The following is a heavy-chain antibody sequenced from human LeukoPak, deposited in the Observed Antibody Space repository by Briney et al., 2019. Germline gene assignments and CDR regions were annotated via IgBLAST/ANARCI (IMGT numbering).Heavy chain of an antibody. J-gene: IGHJ4*02. V-gene: IGHV3-21*04. CDR3: AKDESPRIAADNY. CDR2: ISSSSGFI. Sequence: GGSLRLSCAASGFTFSSYSMNWVRQAPGKGLEWVSSISSSSGFIYNADSVKGRFTISRDNAKNSLFLEMNSLRAEDTAVYYCAKDESPRIAADNYWGQGTLVTVSS. D-gene: IGHD6-25*01. CDR1: GFTFSSYS.